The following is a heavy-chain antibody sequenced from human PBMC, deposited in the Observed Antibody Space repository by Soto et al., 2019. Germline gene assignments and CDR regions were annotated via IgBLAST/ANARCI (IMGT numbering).Heavy chain of an antibody. CDR3: ARVMEIQGRGVYAFDI. J-gene: IGHJ3*02. CDR1: GYTFTSYG. Sequence: ASVKVSCKASGYTFTSYGISWVRQAPGQGLEWMGWISAYNGNTNYAQKLQGRVTMTTDTSTSTAYMELRSLRSDDTAVYYCARVMEIQGRGVYAFDIWGQGTMVTVSS. D-gene: IGHD2-8*01. CDR2: ISAYNGNT. V-gene: IGHV1-18*01.